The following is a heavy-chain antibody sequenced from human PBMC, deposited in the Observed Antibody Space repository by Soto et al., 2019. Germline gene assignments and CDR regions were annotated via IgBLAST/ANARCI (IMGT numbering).Heavy chain of an antibody. D-gene: IGHD6-19*01. CDR2: INPSGGYT. Sequence: ASVKVSCKASGYTFTSYYMNWVRQAPGQGLEWLGIINPSGGYTTYAQRFLGRVTMTSDTSTSTVHMELGSLTSEDTAVYYCARVGAVAGTETFDYWGQGTLVTVSS. J-gene: IGHJ4*02. CDR3: ARVGAVAGTETFDY. CDR1: GYTFTSYY. V-gene: IGHV1-46*01.